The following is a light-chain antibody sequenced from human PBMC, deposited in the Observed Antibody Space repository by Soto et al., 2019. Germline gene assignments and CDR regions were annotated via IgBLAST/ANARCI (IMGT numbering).Light chain of an antibody. CDR1: QSVGSD. CDR2: GAS. V-gene: IGKV3-20*01. CDR3: QQYGSSPPVT. J-gene: IGKJ5*01. Sequence: EIVMTQSPATLSVPPGPRATLSCSASQSVGSDLAWYQQKPGQAPRLLIYGASSRATGIPDRFSGSGSGTDFTLTISRLEPEDFAVYYCQQYGSSPPVTFGQGRRPEI.